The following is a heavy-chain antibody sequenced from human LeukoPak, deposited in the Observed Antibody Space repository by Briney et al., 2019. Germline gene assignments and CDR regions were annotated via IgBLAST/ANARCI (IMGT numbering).Heavy chain of an antibody. CDR3: ARELNGNGYYFFDY. D-gene: IGHD3-22*01. J-gene: IGHJ4*02. V-gene: IGHV3-48*04. Sequence: PGGSLRLSCAASGFTFSSYSMNWVRQAPGKGLEWLSYISSSTNTIYYADSVKGRFTISRDNAKNSLYLQMNGLGAEDTAVYYCARELNGNGYYFFDYWGPGTLVTVSS. CDR2: ISSSTNTI. CDR1: GFTFSSYS.